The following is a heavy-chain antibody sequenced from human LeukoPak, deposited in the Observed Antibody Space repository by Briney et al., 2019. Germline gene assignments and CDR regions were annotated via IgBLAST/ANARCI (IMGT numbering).Heavy chain of an antibody. CDR1: GFTFDDYA. Sequence: GGSLRLSCAASGFTFDDYAMHWVRQAPGKGLEWVSLISWDGGSTYYAHSVKGRFIISRDNSKNSLYLQMNSLRAEDTAVYYCAKDHRIVVLPAAAFDPWGQGTLVTVSS. CDR3: AKDHRIVVLPAAAFDP. D-gene: IGHD2-2*01. CDR2: ISWDGGST. V-gene: IGHV3-43D*04. J-gene: IGHJ5*02.